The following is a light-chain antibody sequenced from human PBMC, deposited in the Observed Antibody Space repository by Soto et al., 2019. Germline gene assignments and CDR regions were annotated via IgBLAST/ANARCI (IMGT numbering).Light chain of an antibody. CDR2: DAS. V-gene: IGKV1-13*02. CDR1: QGISSA. J-gene: IGKJ5*01. Sequence: AIQLTQSPSSLSASVGDRVTITCRASQGISSALAWYQQKPGKAPKLLIYDASSLESGVPSRFSGGGSGASFTLTISSLQPEDFATDYCQQFNSYLITFGQGTLLEIK. CDR3: QQFNSYLIT.